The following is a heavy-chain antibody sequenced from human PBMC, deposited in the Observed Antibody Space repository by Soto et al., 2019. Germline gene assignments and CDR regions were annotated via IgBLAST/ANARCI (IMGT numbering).Heavy chain of an antibody. CDR2: IKQDGSEK. CDR3: AGVALLRQAESRFDY. D-gene: IGHD2-15*01. V-gene: IGHV3-7*01. J-gene: IGHJ4*02. CDR1: GFSFSSYW. Sequence: EVQLVESGGGLVQPGGSLRLSCTASGFSFSSYWMTWVRQAPGKGLEWVANIKQDGSEKNYLDSVQGRFTISRDNAKNSMSLQDNTVRAEDTAVYYCAGVALLRQAESRFDYRGQGTLVSVSS.